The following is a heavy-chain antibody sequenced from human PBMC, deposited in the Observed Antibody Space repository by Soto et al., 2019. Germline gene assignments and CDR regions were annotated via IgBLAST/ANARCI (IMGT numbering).Heavy chain of an antibody. CDR1: GLTFSSYW. V-gene: IGHV3-74*01. D-gene: IGHD3-22*01. CDR3: AIRASYYDSSDYFDY. Sequence: GGSLRLSCAASGLTFSSYWMHWVRQAPGKGLVWVSRINSAGSSTSYADSVKGRFTISRDNAKNTLYLQMNSLRAEDTAVYYCAIRASYYDSSDYFDYWGQGTLVTVSS. J-gene: IGHJ4*02. CDR2: INSAGSST.